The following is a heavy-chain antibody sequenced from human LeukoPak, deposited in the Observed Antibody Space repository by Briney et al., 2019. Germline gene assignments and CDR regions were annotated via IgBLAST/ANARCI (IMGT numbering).Heavy chain of an antibody. CDR3: AKHPSYSHGSTYYFDY. V-gene: IGHV3-11*03. CDR1: GIPFSDYY. CDR2: ISSSSSYT. J-gene: IGHJ4*02. Sequence: GGSLRLSCVVSGIPFSDYYMNWIRKAPGKGLEWISYISSSSSYTDYADSVKGRFTISRDNSKNTLYLQMNSLRAEDTAVYYCAKHPSYSHGSTYYFDYWGQGTLVTVSS. D-gene: IGHD5-18*01.